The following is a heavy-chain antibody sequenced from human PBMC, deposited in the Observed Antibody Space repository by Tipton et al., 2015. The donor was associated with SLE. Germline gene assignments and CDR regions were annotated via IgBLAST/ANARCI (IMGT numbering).Heavy chain of an antibody. V-gene: IGHV4-4*07. CDR3: ARYGTSSRGYFDL. Sequence: TLSLTCTVSGGSISNYYWAWLRQPAGRGLEWIGRVEFRGSTNYNPSLKSRVDMSVDTSNNQFSLKVRSVTAADTAVYYCARYGTSSRGYFDLWGRGTLVTVSS. CDR2: VEFRGST. CDR1: GGSISNYY. D-gene: IGHD6-6*01. J-gene: IGHJ2*01.